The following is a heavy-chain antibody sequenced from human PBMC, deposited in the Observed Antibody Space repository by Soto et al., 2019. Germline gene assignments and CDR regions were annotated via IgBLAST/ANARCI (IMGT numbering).Heavy chain of an antibody. CDR2: IYYSGST. Sequence: QLQLQESGPGLVKPSETLSLTCTVSGGSISSSSYYWGWIRQPPGKGLEWIGSIYYSGSTYYNPSLKSRVTISVDTSKNQFSLKLSSVTAADTAVYYCERHSVVAAKGWLNWFDPWGQGTLVTVSS. V-gene: IGHV4-39*01. CDR1: GGSISSSSYY. J-gene: IGHJ5*02. D-gene: IGHD2-15*01. CDR3: ERHSVVAAKGWLNWFDP.